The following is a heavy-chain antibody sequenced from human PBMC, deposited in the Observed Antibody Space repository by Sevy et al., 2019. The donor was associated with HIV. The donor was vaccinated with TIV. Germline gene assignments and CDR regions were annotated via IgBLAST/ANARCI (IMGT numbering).Heavy chain of an antibody. Sequence: GGSLRLSCAVSGFTVSNNYMSWVRQAPGRGLEWVSLLYSSGGTFYADSVKGRFMISRDNSKNTLYLQMNSLRVEDTAVYYCARPLSRGWSGWGQGTLVTVSP. V-gene: IGHV3-53*01. D-gene: IGHD6-19*01. CDR2: LYSSGGT. CDR3: ARPLSRGWSG. CDR1: GFTVSNNY. J-gene: IGHJ4*02.